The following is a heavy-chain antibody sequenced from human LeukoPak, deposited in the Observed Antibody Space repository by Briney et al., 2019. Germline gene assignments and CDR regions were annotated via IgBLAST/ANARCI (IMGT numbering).Heavy chain of an antibody. J-gene: IGHJ4*02. CDR1: GYTFTINH. CDR3: AREVGIRYFDY. V-gene: IGHV1-2*02. CDR2: MSPDSGNT. Sequence: ASVKVSCKASGYTFTINHIYWVRQAPGQGLAFLGWMSPDSGNTNIAQRFQGRVTMTRDTSISTAYMELFSLTSDDTAMYFCAREVGIRYFDYWGQGTLVTVSS. D-gene: IGHD1-26*01.